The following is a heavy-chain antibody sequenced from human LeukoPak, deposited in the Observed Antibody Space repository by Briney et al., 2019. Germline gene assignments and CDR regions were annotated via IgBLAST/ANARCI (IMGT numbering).Heavy chain of an antibody. Sequence: ASVKVSCKASGGTFSSYAISWVRQAPGQGLEWMGGIIPIFGTANYAQKFQGRVTITADESTSTAYMELSSLRSEDTAVYYCARILWAVGYSYGYEDYWGQGTLVTVSS. CDR2: IIPIFGTA. J-gene: IGHJ4*02. CDR3: ARILWAVGYSYGYEDY. CDR1: GGTFSSYA. V-gene: IGHV1-69*13. D-gene: IGHD5-18*01.